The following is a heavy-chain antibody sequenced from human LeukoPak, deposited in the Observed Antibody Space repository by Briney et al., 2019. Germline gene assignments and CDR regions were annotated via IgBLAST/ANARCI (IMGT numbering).Heavy chain of an antibody. J-gene: IGHJ4*02. CDR2: INWNGGST. Sequence: GGSLRLSCAASGFTFDDYGMSWVRQAPGKGLEWVSGINWNGGSTGYADSVKGRFTISRDNAKNSLYLQMNSLRAEDTAVYYCARAGEQQLGPHFDYWGQGTLVTVSS. V-gene: IGHV3-20*04. CDR3: ARAGEQQLGPHFDY. D-gene: IGHD6-13*01. CDR1: GFTFDDYG.